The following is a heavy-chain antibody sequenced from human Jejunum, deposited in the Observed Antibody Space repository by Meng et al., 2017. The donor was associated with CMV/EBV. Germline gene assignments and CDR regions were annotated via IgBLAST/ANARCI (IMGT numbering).Heavy chain of an antibody. J-gene: IGHJ6*02. V-gene: IGHV3-23*03. CDR3: TRESGYLI. D-gene: IGHD5-12*01. CDR1: GFTFSSYA. CDR2: IFGGGSST. Sequence: SCAGSGFTFSSYAMSWVRRAPGKGPEWVSFIFGGGSSTYYVDSVKGRFTISKDDSKNTLYLQMNSLRVEDTAVYYCTRESGYLIWGQGTTVTVSS.